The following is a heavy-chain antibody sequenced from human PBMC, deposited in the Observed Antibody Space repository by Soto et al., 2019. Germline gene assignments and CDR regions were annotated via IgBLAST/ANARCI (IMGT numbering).Heavy chain of an antibody. CDR3: ARLVVGYPVANA. Sequence: SETLSLTCSVSGGAISYNSYYLGWIRQPPGKGLEWVGGIFYTGTTYYSPSLKDRVTISVDTSKNSFSLNLTSVTAADTAVYFCARLVVGYPVANAWGQGTRVTVSS. J-gene: IGHJ5*02. CDR2: IFYTGTT. D-gene: IGHD2-2*01. V-gene: IGHV4-39*02. CDR1: GGAISYNSYY.